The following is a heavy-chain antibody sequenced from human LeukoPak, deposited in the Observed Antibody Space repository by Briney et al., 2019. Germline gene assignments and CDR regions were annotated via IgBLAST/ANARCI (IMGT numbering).Heavy chain of an antibody. CDR2: IYTRGST. CDR1: GGSFSGYY. Sequence: SETLSLTCAVYGGSFSGYYWSWIRQPAGKGLEWIGRIYTRGSTNYNPSLKSRVTISVDTSKNQFSLKLSSVTAADTAVYYCARGEMRYDILTGDYLYYYYMDVWGKGTTVTVSS. D-gene: IGHD3-9*01. J-gene: IGHJ6*03. CDR3: ARGEMRYDILTGDYLYYYYMDV. V-gene: IGHV4-59*10.